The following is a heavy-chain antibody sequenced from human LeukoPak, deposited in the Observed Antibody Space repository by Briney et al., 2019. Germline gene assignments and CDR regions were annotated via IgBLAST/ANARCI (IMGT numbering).Heavy chain of an antibody. Sequence: GGSLRLSCAASGFTFSSYEMNWVRQAPGKGLEWVSYISSSGSTIYYADSVKGRFTISRDNAKNSLYLQMNSLRAEDTAVYYCARAGVRELRYFDWFFPDYWGQGTLVTVSS. J-gene: IGHJ4*02. CDR2: ISSSGSTI. CDR3: ARAGVRELRYFDWFFPDY. D-gene: IGHD3-9*01. CDR1: GFTFSSYE. V-gene: IGHV3-48*03.